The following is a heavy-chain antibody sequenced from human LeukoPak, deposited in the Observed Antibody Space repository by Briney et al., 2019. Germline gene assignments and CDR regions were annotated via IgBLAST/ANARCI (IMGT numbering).Heavy chain of an antibody. V-gene: IGHV4-34*01. CDR3: ARRWNYGRNYYIDV. Sequence: SETLSLTCAVYGGSFRGYYLSWIRQPPGKGLEWIGEINDRGRINYNPSLMSRVTVSVDTSKNQFSLRLTSAAATATAVYYCARRWNYGRNYYIDVWGNGATVSVSS. D-gene: IGHD1-7*01. CDR1: GGSFRGYY. CDR2: INDRGRI. J-gene: IGHJ6*03.